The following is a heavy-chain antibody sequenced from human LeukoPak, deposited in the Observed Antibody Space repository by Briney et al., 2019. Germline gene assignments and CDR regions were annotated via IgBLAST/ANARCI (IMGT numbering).Heavy chain of an antibody. CDR2: IYYSGST. J-gene: IGHJ4*02. CDR3: ARHLYDSSGYFDY. D-gene: IGHD3-22*01. Sequence: SETLSLTCTVSGGSISSGSYYWGWIRQPPGKGLEWIGSIYYSGSTYYNPSLKSRVTISVDTSKNQSSLKLSSVTAADTAVYFCARHLYDSSGYFDYWGQGTLVTVSS. CDR1: GGSISSGSYY. V-gene: IGHV4-39*01.